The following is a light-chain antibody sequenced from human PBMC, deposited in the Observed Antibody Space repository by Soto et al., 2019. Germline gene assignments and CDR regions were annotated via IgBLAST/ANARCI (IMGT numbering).Light chain of an antibody. V-gene: IGLV1-40*01. CDR2: GDN. Sequence: QSVLTQPPSVSGAPVQRVSISCTGSTSNIGAPYDVHWYQHLPGTAPKLLIYGDNNRPSGAPDRFSGSKSGTSASLAITRLQAEDEADYYCQSYDISLHNDVFGTGTKVTVL. J-gene: IGLJ1*01. CDR3: QSYDISLHNDV. CDR1: TSNIGAPYD.